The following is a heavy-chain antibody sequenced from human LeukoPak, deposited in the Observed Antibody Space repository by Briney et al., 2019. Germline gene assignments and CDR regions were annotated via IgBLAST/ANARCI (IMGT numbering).Heavy chain of an antibody. V-gene: IGHV3-30*14. J-gene: IGHJ4*02. CDR2: ISYDGSNK. CDR1: GFTFSGYP. D-gene: IGHD2-15*01. Sequence: GGSLRLSCAASGFTFSGYPIHWVRQAPGKGLEWVAVISYDGSNKYYADSVKGRFTISRDNSKNALYLQMNSLRAEDTAVYYCARGGPGGYDFDYWGQGSLVTVSS. CDR3: ARGGPGGYDFDY.